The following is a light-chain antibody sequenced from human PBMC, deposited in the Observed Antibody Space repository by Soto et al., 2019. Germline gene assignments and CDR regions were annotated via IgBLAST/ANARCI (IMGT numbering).Light chain of an antibody. V-gene: IGKV3-20*01. Sequence: EIVLTQSPGTLSLSPGERATLSCRAGQSVSSHYLAWYQQKPGQAPRLVIYAASSRATGIPVRFSGSGSGTDFPLTISRLEPEDFAVYYCQHFSNSPSITFGQGTRLEIK. CDR1: QSVSSHY. J-gene: IGKJ5*01. CDR3: QHFSNSPSIT. CDR2: AAS.